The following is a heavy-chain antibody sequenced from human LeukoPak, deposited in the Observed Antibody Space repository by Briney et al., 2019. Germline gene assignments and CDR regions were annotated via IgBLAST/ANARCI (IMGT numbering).Heavy chain of an antibody. Sequence: SETLSLTCAVYGGSFSGYYWSWIRQPPGKGLEWIGEINHSGSTNYNPSLKSRVTMSVDTSKNQFSLKLSPVTAADTAMYYCASLYCSRSSCFFDDWGQGTLVTVSS. V-gene: IGHV4-34*01. D-gene: IGHD2-2*01. CDR2: INHSGST. J-gene: IGHJ4*02. CDR3: ASLYCSRSSCFFDD. CDR1: GGSFSGYY.